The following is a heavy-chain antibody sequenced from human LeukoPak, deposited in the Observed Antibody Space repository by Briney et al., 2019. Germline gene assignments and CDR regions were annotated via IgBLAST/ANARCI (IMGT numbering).Heavy chain of an antibody. Sequence: PGGSLRLSCAASGFTFSSYGMHWVRQAPGKGLEWVAVIWYDGSNKYYADSVKGRFTISRDNSKNTLYLQMNSLRAEDTAVYYCIAGYCSGGSCYYFDYWGQGTLVAVSS. CDR2: IWYDGSNK. CDR3: IAGYCSGGSCYYFDY. D-gene: IGHD2-15*01. V-gene: IGHV3-30*02. CDR1: GFTFSSYG. J-gene: IGHJ4*02.